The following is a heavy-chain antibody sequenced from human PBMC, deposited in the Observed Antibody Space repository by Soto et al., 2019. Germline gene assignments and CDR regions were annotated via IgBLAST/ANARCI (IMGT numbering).Heavy chain of an antibody. CDR3: ARDPSWEYGSSRHYFDL. V-gene: IGHV3-11*01. CDR2: ISGSGDTI. Sequence: GGSLRLSCAASGFPFSDFYMSWIRQAPGKGLEWLSHISGSGDTIYHAESVKGRFTISRDNAKNSLYLQMDRLKADDAAVYFCARDPSWEYGSSRHYFDLWGQGALVTVSS. CDR1: GFPFSDFY. D-gene: IGHD2-15*01. J-gene: IGHJ4*02.